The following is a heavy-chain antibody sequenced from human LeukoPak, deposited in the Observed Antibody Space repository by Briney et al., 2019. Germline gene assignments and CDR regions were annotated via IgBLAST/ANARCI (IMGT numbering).Heavy chain of an antibody. CDR3: ARAYLEWRAFDI. Sequence: PSETLSLTCNGSGGSISSYYWSWIRQSPGKGLEWIGYIYYSGSTNYNPSLKSRVTISVDTSKNQFSLRLSSVTAADTAVYYCARAYLEWRAFDIWGQGTVVTVSS. J-gene: IGHJ3*02. CDR1: GGSISSYY. V-gene: IGHV4-59*01. CDR2: IYYSGST. D-gene: IGHD3-3*01.